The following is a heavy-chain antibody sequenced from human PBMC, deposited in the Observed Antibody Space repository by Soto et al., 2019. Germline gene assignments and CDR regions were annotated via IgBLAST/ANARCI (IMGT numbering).Heavy chain of an antibody. V-gene: IGHV3-74*01. Sequence: EVQLVESGGGLVQPGGSLRLSCAASGFTFSGSWMHWVRQAPGKGLIWVSRINDDGSATSYADFVKGRFTISRDNAKDTLFPQMNGLRAEDTAVYYCARGIFGSGTANDYWGQGTLVTVSS. J-gene: IGHJ4*02. CDR2: INDDGSAT. CDR3: ARGIFGSGTANDY. D-gene: IGHD3-10*01. CDR1: GFTFSGSW.